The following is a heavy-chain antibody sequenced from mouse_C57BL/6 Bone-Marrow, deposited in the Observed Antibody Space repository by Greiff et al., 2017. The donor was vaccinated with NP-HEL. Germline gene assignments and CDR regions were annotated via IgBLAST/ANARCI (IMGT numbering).Heavy chain of an antibody. D-gene: IGHD2-3*01. CDR2: INPNNGGT. CDR3: ARGGYYPAWFAY. CDR1: GYTFTDYY. V-gene: IGHV1-26*01. J-gene: IGHJ3*01. Sequence: VQLKESGPELVKPGASVKISCKASGYTFTDYYMNWVKQSHGKSLEWIGDINPNNGGTSYNQKFKGKATLTVDKSSSTAYMELRSLTSEDSAVYYCARGGYYPAWFAYWGQGTLVTVSA.